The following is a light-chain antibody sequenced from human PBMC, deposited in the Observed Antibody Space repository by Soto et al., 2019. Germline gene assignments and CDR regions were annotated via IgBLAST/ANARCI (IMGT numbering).Light chain of an antibody. CDR2: GAS. CDR3: QEYNTWPWT. CDR1: QSVNNN. J-gene: IGKJ1*01. V-gene: IGKV3-15*01. Sequence: ETLITQSPATLSFSPWGIATLSCRASQSVNNNLAWYQQKLGQAPRVLIYGASTRATGIPARFTGSGSGTEFILTITSLQSEDSAVYYCQEYNTWPWTFGQGTKVDIK.